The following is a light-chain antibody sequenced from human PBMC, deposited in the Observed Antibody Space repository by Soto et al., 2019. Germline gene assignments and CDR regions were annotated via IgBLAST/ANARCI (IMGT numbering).Light chain of an antibody. Sequence: EIVMTQSPATLSVSPGARATLSCRASQSVSSNLAWYQQKPGQAPRLLIYGASTRATGIPARFSGSGSGTEFTLTISSLQSEDFAVYDCQQYNNWPRTFGEGTKVEIK. J-gene: IGKJ1*01. CDR3: QQYNNWPRT. CDR1: QSVSSN. CDR2: GAS. V-gene: IGKV3-15*01.